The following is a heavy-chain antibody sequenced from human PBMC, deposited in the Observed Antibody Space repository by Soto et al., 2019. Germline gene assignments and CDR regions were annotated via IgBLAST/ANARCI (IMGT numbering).Heavy chain of an antibody. CDR3: ARDFYDFWSGYRPPGAFDI. V-gene: IGHV4-30-4*01. J-gene: IGHJ3*02. CDR2: IYYSGST. CDR1: GVSISSGDYY. D-gene: IGHD3-3*01. Sequence: SETLSLTCTVSGVSISSGDYYWSWIRQPPGKGLEWIGYIYYSGSTYYNPSLKSRVTISVDTSKNQFSLKLSSVTAADTAVYYCARDFYDFWSGYRPPGAFDIWGQGTMVTVSS.